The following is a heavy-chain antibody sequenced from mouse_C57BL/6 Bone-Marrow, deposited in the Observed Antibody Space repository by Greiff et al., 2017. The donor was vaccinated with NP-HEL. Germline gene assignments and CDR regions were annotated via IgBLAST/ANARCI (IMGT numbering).Heavy chain of an antibody. CDR3: AGVHYDYDENFAY. CDR1: GFTFSSYG. D-gene: IGHD2-4*01. V-gene: IGHV5-6*01. CDR2: ISSGGSYT. Sequence: EVMLVESGGDLVKPGGSLKLSCAASGFTFSSYGMSWVRQTPDKRLEWVATISSGGSYTYYPDSVKGRFTISRDNAKNTLYLQMSSLKSEDTAMYYCAGVHYDYDENFAYWGQGTLVTVSA. J-gene: IGHJ3*01.